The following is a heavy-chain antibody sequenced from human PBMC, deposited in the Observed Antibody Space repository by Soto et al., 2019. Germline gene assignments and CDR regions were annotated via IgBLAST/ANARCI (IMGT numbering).Heavy chain of an antibody. CDR2: INAGTGQT. CDR1: GNTFTRFA. D-gene: IGHD6-19*01. CDR3: ASGRSGWYFDY. J-gene: IGHJ4*02. V-gene: IGHV1-3*01. Sequence: QVLLVQSGAAVKKPGASVKVSCKASGNTFTRFALHWVRQAPAQRLEWLGWINAGTGQTKYSERFQGRLTISRDTSATTAYMEVSSLRSEDTAVYSCASGRSGWYFDYWGQGTLVTVSS.